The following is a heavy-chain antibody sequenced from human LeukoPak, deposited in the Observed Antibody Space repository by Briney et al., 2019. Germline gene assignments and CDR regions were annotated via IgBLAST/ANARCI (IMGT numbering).Heavy chain of an antibody. CDR2: ISGGGGTT. D-gene: IGHD1-26*01. CDR1: GFTFSSYD. Sequence: GGSLRLSCAASGFTFSSYDMSWVRQAPGKGLEWVSAISGGGGTTYYADSVKGRFTISRDNSKNTLDLQMNSLRAEDTAVYYCARSIVKTRGRFDYWGQGTLVTVSS. CDR3: ARSIVKTRGRFDY. J-gene: IGHJ4*02. V-gene: IGHV3-23*01.